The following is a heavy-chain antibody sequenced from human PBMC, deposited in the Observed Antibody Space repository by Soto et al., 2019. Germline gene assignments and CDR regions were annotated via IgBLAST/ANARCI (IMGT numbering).Heavy chain of an antibody. J-gene: IGHJ4*02. CDR1: GYTFTHFY. CDR3: ARDEGGYDILTGYYKAHHFDY. Sequence: QVHLEQSGAAVKKPGDSVKVSCKASGYTFTHFYITWVRQAPGQGLEWMGAISPHNFNTNFAQKFQGRVTLTTDTSTNTAYMELRSLTSDDTAVYYCARDEGGYDILTGYYKAHHFDYWGQGVLVTVSS. D-gene: IGHD3-9*01. V-gene: IGHV1-18*01. CDR2: ISPHNFNT.